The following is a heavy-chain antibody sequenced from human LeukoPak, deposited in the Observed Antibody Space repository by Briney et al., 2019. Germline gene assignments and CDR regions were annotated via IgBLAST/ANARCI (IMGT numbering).Heavy chain of an antibody. Sequence: GGSLRLSCAASGFTFSSYWMNWVRQAPGKGLEWVASIKQDGSEKYYVDSLKGRFTISRDNAKNSLYLQMNSLRAEDTAVYYCARDPSRYCSSTSCYPDWGQGTLVTVSS. D-gene: IGHD2-2*01. J-gene: IGHJ4*02. V-gene: IGHV3-7*01. CDR3: ARDPSRYCSSTSCYPD. CDR2: IKQDGSEK. CDR1: GFTFSSYW.